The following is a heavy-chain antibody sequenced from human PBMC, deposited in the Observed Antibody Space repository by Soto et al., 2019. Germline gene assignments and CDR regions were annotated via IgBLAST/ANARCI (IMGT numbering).Heavy chain of an antibody. D-gene: IGHD1-7*01. CDR2: ISGGGVSK. CDR3: AKNLGLPDAFDI. Sequence: GGSLRLSCAASGFTFGSYAMNWVRQAPGKGLEWISTISGGGVSKYYADSVKGRITISRDNSKNTLYLQMNSLRTEDTAVYYCAKNLGLPDAFDIWGQGTMVTVSS. J-gene: IGHJ3*02. CDR1: GFTFGSYA. V-gene: IGHV3-23*01.